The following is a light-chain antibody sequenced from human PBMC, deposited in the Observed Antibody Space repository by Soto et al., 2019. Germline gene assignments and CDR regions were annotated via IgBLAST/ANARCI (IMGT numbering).Light chain of an antibody. CDR1: SSDIGTYNY. CDR2: EVS. CDR3: AAWDDSLSGFYV. Sequence: QSVLTQPASMSGSPGQSITISCTGTSSDIGTYNYVSWYQQHPGKVPKLMIYEVSNRPSGVSNRFSGSKSGNAASLAISGLRSEDEADYYCAAWDDSLSGFYVFGTGTKLTVL. J-gene: IGLJ1*01. V-gene: IGLV2-14*01.